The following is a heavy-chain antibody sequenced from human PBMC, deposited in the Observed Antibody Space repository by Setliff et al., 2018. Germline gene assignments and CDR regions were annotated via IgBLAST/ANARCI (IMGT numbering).Heavy chain of an antibody. V-gene: IGHV4-61*09. CDR2: INRRRST. CDR3: ARASSGWYSAYYYYMDV. CDR1: GGSVNSGYDN. D-gene: IGHD6-19*01. Sequence: PSETMSLTCTVAGGSVNSGYDNWNWLRQPAGKGLEWIGHINRRRSTNFSPSLKSRVTISLDTSKNQFSLNLTYVTAADTAVYYCARASSGWYSAYYYYMDVWGKGTTVTVSS. J-gene: IGHJ6*03.